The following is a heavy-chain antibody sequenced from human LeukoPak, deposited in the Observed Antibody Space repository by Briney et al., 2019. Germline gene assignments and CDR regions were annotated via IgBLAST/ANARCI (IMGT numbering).Heavy chain of an antibody. V-gene: IGHV3-66*04. Sequence: GGSLRLSCAASGFTVSSNYMSWVRQAPGKGLEWVSVIYSGGSTYYADSVKGRFTISRDNSKNTLYLQMNSLRAEDTAVYYCAGQMVVAATQDDYWGQGTLVTVSS. CDR2: IYSGGST. CDR3: AGQMVVAATQDDY. D-gene: IGHD2-15*01. CDR1: GFTVSSNY. J-gene: IGHJ4*02.